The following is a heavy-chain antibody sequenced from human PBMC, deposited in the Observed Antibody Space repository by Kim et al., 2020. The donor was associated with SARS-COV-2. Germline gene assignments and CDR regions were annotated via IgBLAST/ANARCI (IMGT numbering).Heavy chain of an antibody. CDR2: ISSSSSYI. J-gene: IGHJ6*02. CDR1: GFTFSSYS. V-gene: IGHV3-21*01. D-gene: IGHD2-2*01. Sequence: GGSLRLSCAASGFTFSSYSMNWVRQAPGKGLEWVSSISSSSSYIYYADSVKGRFTISRDNAKNSLYLQMNSLRAEDTAVYYCARDGSTGGYYYYGMDVWGQGTTVTVSS. CDR3: ARDGSTGGYYYYGMDV.